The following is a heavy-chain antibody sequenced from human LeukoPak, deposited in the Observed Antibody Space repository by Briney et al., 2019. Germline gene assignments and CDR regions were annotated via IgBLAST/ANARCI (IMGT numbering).Heavy chain of an antibody. Sequence: GGSLRLSCAASGFTFSSSAMSWVRQAPGKGLEWVSGISGSGGFTYYADSVKGRFTISRDNSKDTLYLQMNSLRADDTAVYYCAKGGSSWSEIDYWGQGTLVTVSS. D-gene: IGHD6-13*01. CDR3: AKGGSSWSEIDY. V-gene: IGHV3-23*01. J-gene: IGHJ4*02. CDR1: GFTFSSSA. CDR2: ISGSGGFT.